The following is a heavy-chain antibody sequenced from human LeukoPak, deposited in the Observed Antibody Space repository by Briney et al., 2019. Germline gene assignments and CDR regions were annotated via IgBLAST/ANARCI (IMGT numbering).Heavy chain of an antibody. Sequence: ASVKVSCKVSGYTLTELSMHWVRRAPGKGLEWMGGFDPEDGETIYAQKFQGRVTMTEDTSTDTAYMELSSLRSEDTAVYYCATDPSYCSSTSCFDYWGQGTLVTVSS. CDR1: GYTLTELS. D-gene: IGHD2-2*01. CDR2: FDPEDGET. CDR3: ATDPSYCSSTSCFDY. J-gene: IGHJ4*02. V-gene: IGHV1-24*01.